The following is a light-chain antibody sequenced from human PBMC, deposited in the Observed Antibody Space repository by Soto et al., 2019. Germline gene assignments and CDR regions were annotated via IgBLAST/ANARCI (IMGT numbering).Light chain of an antibody. CDR3: HQRSNWPLT. Sequence: EIVLTQSPATLSLSPGERATLSCRASQDVGSYLAWYQHKPGQAPRLLIYDASNRATVIPARFGGSGSGTDFTLTISSLEPEDFAVYYCHQRSNWPLTFGGGTKVEIK. V-gene: IGKV3-11*01. CDR1: QDVGSY. J-gene: IGKJ4*01. CDR2: DAS.